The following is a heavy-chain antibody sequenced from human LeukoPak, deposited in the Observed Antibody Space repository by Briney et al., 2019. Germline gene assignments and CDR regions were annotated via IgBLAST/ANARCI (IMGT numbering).Heavy chain of an antibody. CDR3: AGVEGACPYVI. CDR1: GDSISSGGYY. Sequence: SQTLSLTCTVSGDSISSGGYYWNWIPQHPGKGLEGIGYINYSGSNYHNPFPKSRGSLSTETAQDHFSLKGRSVTAADTAGYFCAGVEGACPYVIRGLGTVFTVS. V-gene: IGHV4-31*03. D-gene: IGHD2-21*01. J-gene: IGHJ3*01. CDR2: INYSGSN.